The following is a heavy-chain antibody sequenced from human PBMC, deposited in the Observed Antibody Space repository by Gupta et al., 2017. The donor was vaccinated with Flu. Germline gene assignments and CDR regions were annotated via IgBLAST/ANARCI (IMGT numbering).Heavy chain of an antibody. CDR2: ISSRGDI. CDR1: GFLFSGQD. CDR3: ARGHWDK. Sequence: EVQLVESGGGLVQPGGSLRLSCVASGFLFSGQDMSWVRQAPGRGLEWISFISSRGDIYYGDTVRGRFTISRDNTKNSLYLQMSGLRDEDTALYYCARGHWDKWGQGTQVTVSS. V-gene: IGHV3-48*03. D-gene: IGHD1-26*01. J-gene: IGHJ4*02.